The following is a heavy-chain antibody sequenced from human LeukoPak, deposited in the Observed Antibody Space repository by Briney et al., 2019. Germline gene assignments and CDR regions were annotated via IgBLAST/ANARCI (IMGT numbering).Heavy chain of an antibody. CDR2: IFPILGSA. CDR1: GGTFSNYA. Sequence: SVKVSCKASGGTFSNYALSWVRQAPGQGLEWMGRIFPILGSANYAQKFQGRVTITADKSTTTAYMELSSLRSEDTAVFYCATETNAFDFWGQGTMVTVSS. J-gene: IGHJ3*01. D-gene: IGHD1-14*01. V-gene: IGHV1-69*04. CDR3: ATETNAFDF.